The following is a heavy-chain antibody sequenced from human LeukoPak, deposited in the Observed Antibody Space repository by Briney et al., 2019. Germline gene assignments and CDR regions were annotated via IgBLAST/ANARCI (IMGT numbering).Heavy chain of an antibody. V-gene: IGHV4-59*08. CDR1: GDSITSYY. Sequence: SETLSLTCTVSGDSITSYYWSWIRQPPGKGLEWIGYIYYSGITNYNPSPKNRVTTSVDTSKNQFSLKLSSVTAADTAVYFCARRINYFDFWGQGILVTVSS. CDR2: IYYSGIT. D-gene: IGHD2-15*01. CDR3: ARRINYFDF. J-gene: IGHJ4*02.